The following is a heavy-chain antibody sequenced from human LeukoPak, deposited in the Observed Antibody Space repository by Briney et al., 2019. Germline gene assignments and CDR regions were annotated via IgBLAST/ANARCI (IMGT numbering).Heavy chain of an antibody. D-gene: IGHD1-26*01. CDR3: ARGGWSLDY. V-gene: IGHV4-59*01. J-gene: IGHJ4*02. CDR1: GGSISNYY. Sequence: AETLSLTCTVSGGSISNYYWSWIRHPPGKGLEWIGYIYYSGSTNYNPSLTSRVTISVDTSKNQFSLKLSSVTAADTAVYYCARGGWSLDYWGQGNLVTVSS. CDR2: IYYSGST.